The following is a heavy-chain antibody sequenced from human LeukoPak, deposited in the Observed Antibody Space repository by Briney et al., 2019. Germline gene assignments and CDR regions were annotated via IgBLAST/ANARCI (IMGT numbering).Heavy chain of an antibody. CDR3: AKWWDIVVVPAAPKGDFDY. Sequence: PGGSLRLSCAASGFTFSSYVMHWVRQAPGKGLEWVAFIRYDGSNKYYADSVKGRFTISRDNSKNTLYLQMNSLRAEDTAVYYCAKWWDIVVVPAAPKGDFDYWGQGTLVTVSS. V-gene: IGHV3-30*02. J-gene: IGHJ4*02. CDR1: GFTFSSYV. D-gene: IGHD2-2*01. CDR2: IRYDGSNK.